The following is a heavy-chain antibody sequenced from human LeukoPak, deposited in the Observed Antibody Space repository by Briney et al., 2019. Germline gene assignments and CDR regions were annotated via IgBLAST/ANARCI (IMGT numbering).Heavy chain of an antibody. CDR1: GGSFSGYY. V-gene: IGHV4-34*01. D-gene: IGHD3-22*01. Sequence: SETLSLTCAVYGGSFSGYYWSWIHQPPGKGLEWIGEINHSGSTNYNPSLKSRVTISVDTSKNQFSLKLSSVTAADTAVYYCARDSGHHYYDSSGYYYERRYYFDYWGQGTLVTVSS. CDR3: ARDSGHHYYDSSGYYYERRYYFDY. CDR2: INHSGST. J-gene: IGHJ4*02.